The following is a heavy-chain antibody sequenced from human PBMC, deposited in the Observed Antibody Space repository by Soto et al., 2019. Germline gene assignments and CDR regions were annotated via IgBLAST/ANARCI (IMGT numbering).Heavy chain of an antibody. CDR1: GFTVSNHF. CDR2: IYSTTGT. V-gene: IGHV3-66*01. Sequence: EVQLVESGGGLVQPGGSLRLSCAASGFTVSNHFMSWVRQAPGKGLEWVSIIYSTTGTNYADPVKGRFTISRDNSKNILYLQMNSLRAEDTAMYYCARDGNDYRIDAFDVWGQGTMVTVSS. J-gene: IGHJ3*01. CDR3: ARDGNDYRIDAFDV. D-gene: IGHD4-4*01.